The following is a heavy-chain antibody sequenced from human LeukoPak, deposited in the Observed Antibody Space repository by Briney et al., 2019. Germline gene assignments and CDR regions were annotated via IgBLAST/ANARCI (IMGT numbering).Heavy chain of an antibody. CDR2: ISSSSSAI. CDR3: ARGMYGVYVLDI. V-gene: IGHV3-48*01. J-gene: IGHJ3*02. Sequence: QPGGSLRLSCAASGFIFSSYTMNWVRQAPGKGLEWVSVISSSSSAIYYTDSVKGRFTISRDNAKNSLFLLMNSLSAEDTAVYYCARGMYGVYVLDIWGQGTMVTVSS. D-gene: IGHD2-8*01. CDR1: GFIFSSYT.